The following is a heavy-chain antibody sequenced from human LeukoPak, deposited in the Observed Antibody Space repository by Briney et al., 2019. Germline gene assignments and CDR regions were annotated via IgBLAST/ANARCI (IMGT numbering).Heavy chain of an antibody. CDR3: VREDDSSSSFDY. D-gene: IGHD2-2*01. Sequence: PGGSLRLSCAASGFSFRSYTMNWVRQAPGKGLEWVSGISDSGSATLYADSVKGRFTISRDNAQMSLNLQTSLRAEDTAVYYCVREDDSSSSFDYWGQGTLVIVSS. J-gene: IGHJ4*02. V-gene: IGHV3-21*01. CDR1: GFSFRSYT. CDR2: ISDSGSAT.